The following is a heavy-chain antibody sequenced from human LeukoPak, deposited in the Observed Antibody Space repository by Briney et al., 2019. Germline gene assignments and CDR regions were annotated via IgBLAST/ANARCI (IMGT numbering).Heavy chain of an antibody. CDR1: GFTFSSYA. J-gene: IGHJ4*02. D-gene: IGHD4-17*01. CDR3: AKDVEVTIYYFDY. Sequence: PGGSLRLSCAASGFTFSSYAMSWVRQAPGKGLEWVSAISGSGGSTYYADSVKGRSTISRDNSKNTLYLQMNSLRAEDTAVYYCAKDVEVTIYYFDYWGQGTLVTVSS. CDR2: ISGSGGST. V-gene: IGHV3-23*01.